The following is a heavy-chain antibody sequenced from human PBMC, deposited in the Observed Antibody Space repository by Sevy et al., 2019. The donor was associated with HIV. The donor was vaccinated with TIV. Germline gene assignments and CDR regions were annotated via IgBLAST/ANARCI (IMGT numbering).Heavy chain of an antibody. CDR3: AVTKDCHDSSGYPFDY. V-gene: IGHV1-24*01. Sequence: ASVMVSCKVSGYTLTQLSMHWVRQAPGKGLEWMGTFDPEDGKTIYAQKFQGRVTMTEDKSTDTAYMQLTSLRSEVTAVFYCAVTKDCHDSSGYPFDYWGLGTLVTVSS. J-gene: IGHJ4*02. CDR1: GYTLTQLS. CDR2: FDPEDGKT. D-gene: IGHD3-22*01.